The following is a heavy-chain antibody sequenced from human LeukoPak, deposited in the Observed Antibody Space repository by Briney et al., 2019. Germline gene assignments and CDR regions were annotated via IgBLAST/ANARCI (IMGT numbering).Heavy chain of an antibody. Sequence: GGSLRLSCAASGFTFSSYSMNWVRQAPGRGLEWVSSISSSSSYIYYADSVKGRFTISRDNAKNSLYLQMNSLRAEDTAVYYCAKHSSSWYGDLDYWGQGTLVTVSS. D-gene: IGHD6-13*01. CDR3: AKHSSSWYGDLDY. CDR2: ISSSSSYI. CDR1: GFTFSSYS. V-gene: IGHV3-21*04. J-gene: IGHJ4*02.